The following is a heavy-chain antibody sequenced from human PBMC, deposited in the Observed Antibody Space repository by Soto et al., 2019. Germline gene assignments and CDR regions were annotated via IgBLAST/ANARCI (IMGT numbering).Heavy chain of an antibody. D-gene: IGHD1-26*01. CDR2: ISAYNGNT. Sequence: QVQLVQSGAEVKKPGASVKVSCKASGYTFTSCGFSWVRQDPGQGLEWMGWISAYNGNTNYAQKLQGRVTMTTDTSTSTAYMELRSLRSDDTAVYYCAREGSRPYYYYGMDVWGQGTTVTVSS. CDR1: GYTFTSCG. CDR3: AREGSRPYYYYGMDV. V-gene: IGHV1-18*01. J-gene: IGHJ6*02.